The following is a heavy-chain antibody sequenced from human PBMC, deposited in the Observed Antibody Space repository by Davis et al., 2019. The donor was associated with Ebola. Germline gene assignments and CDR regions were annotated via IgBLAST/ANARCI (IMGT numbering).Heavy chain of an antibody. CDR1: GGSFSGYY. V-gene: IGHV4-34*01. CDR3: ARGSFQLLRWFDP. J-gene: IGHJ5*02. Sequence: MPSETLSLTCAVYGGSFSGYYWSWIRQPPGKGPEWIGEINHSGSTNYNPSLKSRVTISVDTSKNQISLKLSSVTAADTAVYYCARGSFQLLRWFDPWGQGTLVIVPS. CDR2: INHSGST. D-gene: IGHD2-2*01.